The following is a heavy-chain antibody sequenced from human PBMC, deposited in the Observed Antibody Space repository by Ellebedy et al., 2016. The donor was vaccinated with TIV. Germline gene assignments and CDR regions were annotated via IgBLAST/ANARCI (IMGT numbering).Heavy chain of an antibody. D-gene: IGHD3-16*01. Sequence: GGSLRLXXAASGFTVSRNFLTWVRQAPGKGLEWVSIIYSGGSTYYADSVKGRFTIARDSSKNTLYFQMNSLRAEDTAVYYCAGGAGYERSEYWGLGTLVTVTS. CDR2: IYSGGST. V-gene: IGHV3-53*01. J-gene: IGHJ4*02. CDR3: AGGAGYERSEY. CDR1: GFTVSRNF.